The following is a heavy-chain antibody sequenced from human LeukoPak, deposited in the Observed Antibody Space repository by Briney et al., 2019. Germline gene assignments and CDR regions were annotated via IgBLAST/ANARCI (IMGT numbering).Heavy chain of an antibody. D-gene: IGHD4-23*01. V-gene: IGHV3-33*01. CDR1: GFTFSSYG. CDR2: IWYDGSNK. CDR3: ARENGVTRSIDY. Sequence: GGSLRLSCAASGFTFSSYGMHWVRQAPGKGLEWVAVIWYDGSNKYYADSVKGRFTISRDNSKNTLYLQMNSLRAEDTAVYYCARENGVTRSIDYWGQGTLVTVSS. J-gene: IGHJ4*02.